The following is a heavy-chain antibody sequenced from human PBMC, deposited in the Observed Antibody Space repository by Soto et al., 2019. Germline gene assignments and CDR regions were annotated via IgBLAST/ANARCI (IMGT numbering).Heavy chain of an antibody. CDR1: GGSISSGGYY. V-gene: IGHV4-31*03. J-gene: IGHJ2*01. D-gene: IGHD1-26*01. Sequence: QVQLQESGPGLVKPSQTLSLTCTVSGGSISSGGYYWSWIRQHPGKGLEWIGYIYYSGSTYYNPSLKGRVTISVDTSKNQFSLKLSSVTAAGTAVYYCARDRGSLDWYFDLWGRGTLVTVSS. CDR2: IYYSGST. CDR3: ARDRGSLDWYFDL.